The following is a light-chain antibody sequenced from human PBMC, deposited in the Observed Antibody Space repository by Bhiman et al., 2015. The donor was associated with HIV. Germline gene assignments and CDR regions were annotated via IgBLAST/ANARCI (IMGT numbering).Light chain of an antibody. CDR3: AAWDDSLNGLVV. CDR2: EVN. V-gene: IGLV2-8*01. J-gene: IGLJ2*01. CDR1: SSDFGAYNY. Sequence: QSALTQPPSASGSPGQSVAISCTGTSSDFGAYNYVSWYQQRPGKAPKLMIYEVNKRPSGVPDRFSGSKSGNTASLTVSGLQAEDEADYYCAAWDDSLNGLVVFGGGTKLTVL.